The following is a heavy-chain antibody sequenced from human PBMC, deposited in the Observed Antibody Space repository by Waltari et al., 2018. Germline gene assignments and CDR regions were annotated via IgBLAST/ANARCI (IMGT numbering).Heavy chain of an antibody. Sequence: EVQLVESGGGLVQPGGSLRLYCAASGLRFSDSYIDWVRQAPGKGLEWVGRTRNKVNSYTTEYAASVKGRFTISRDDSKNSLHLQMNSLKTEDTAVYYCAREAATIQTYFDYWGQGTLVTVSS. D-gene: IGHD5-12*01. J-gene: IGHJ4*02. V-gene: IGHV3-72*01. CDR2: TRNKVNSYTT. CDR3: AREAATIQTYFDY. CDR1: GLRFSDSY.